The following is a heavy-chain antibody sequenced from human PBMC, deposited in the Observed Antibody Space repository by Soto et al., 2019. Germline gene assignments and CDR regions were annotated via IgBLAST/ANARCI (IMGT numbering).Heavy chain of an antibody. V-gene: IGHV1-69*01. CDR3: ARRTYCSGGSCYRVGDNSYAFDI. CDR2: IVPIFGSA. CDR1: GGTFSSYA. Sequence: QVQLVQSGAEVKKPGSSVKVSCKASGGTFSSYAISWVRQAPGQGLEWMGGIVPIFGSANYAHNFQGRVTITGDEYTSTAYMELSSLRSEDTAVYYCARRTYCSGGSCYRVGDNSYAFDIWGQGTIVTVSS. J-gene: IGHJ3*02. D-gene: IGHD2-15*01.